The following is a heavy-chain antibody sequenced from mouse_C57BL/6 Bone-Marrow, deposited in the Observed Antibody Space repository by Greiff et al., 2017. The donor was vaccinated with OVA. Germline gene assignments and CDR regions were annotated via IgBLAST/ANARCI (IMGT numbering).Heavy chain of an antibody. Sequence: QVQLQQPGAELVKPGASVKLSCKASGYTFTSYWMQWVKQRPGQGLEWIGEIDPSDSYTNYNQKFKGKATLTVDTSSSTAYMQLSSLTSEDSAVYYCARRDSFYAMDYWGQGTSVTVSS. CDR2: IDPSDSYT. CDR3: ARRDSFYAMDY. V-gene: IGHV1-50*01. J-gene: IGHJ4*01. D-gene: IGHD1-2*01. CDR1: GYTFTSYW.